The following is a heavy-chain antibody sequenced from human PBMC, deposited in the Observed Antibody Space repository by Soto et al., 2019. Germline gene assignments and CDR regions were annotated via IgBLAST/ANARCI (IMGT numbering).Heavy chain of an antibody. CDR3: IQTGCGGDCRRSYASYYYYGMDV. D-gene: IGHD2-21*02. CDR1: GFSLSTSGVG. Sequence: SGPTLVNPTQTLTLTCTFSGFSLSTSGVGVGWIRQSPGKALEWLAVIYWDDDKRYSPSLRSRLSITKDTSKNQVVLTMTNMEPVDTATYYCIQTGCGGDCRRSYASYYYYGMDVWGQGTRVTVSS. CDR2: IYWDDDK. J-gene: IGHJ6*02. V-gene: IGHV2-5*02.